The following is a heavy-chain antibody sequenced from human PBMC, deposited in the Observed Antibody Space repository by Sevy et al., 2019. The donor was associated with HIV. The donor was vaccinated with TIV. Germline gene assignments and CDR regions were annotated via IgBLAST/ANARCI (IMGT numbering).Heavy chain of an antibody. CDR1: GYTFTGYY. J-gene: IGHJ6*02. CDR3: AGDGPRLLSFYYYYGMDV. Sequence: ASVKVSFKASGYTFTGYYMHWVRQAPGQGLEWMGWINPNSGGTNYAQKFQGRVTMTRDTSISTAYMELRRLRSDDTAVYYCAGDGPRLLSFYYYYGMDVWGQGTTVTVSS. D-gene: IGHD3-3*01. CDR2: INPNSGGT. V-gene: IGHV1-2*02.